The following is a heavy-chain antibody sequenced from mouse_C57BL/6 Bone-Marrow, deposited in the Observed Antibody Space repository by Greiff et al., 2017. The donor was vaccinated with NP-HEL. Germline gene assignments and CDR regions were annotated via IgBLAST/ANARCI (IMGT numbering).Heavy chain of an antibody. D-gene: IGHD2-10*02. CDR1: GFSLTSYG. J-gene: IGHJ3*01. V-gene: IGHV2-2*01. CDR2: IWSGGST. CDR3: ARPVYGAWFAY. Sequence: QVQLKQSGPGLVQPSQSLSITCTVSGFSLTSYGVHWVRQSPGKGLEWLGVIWSGGSTDYNAAFISRLSISKDNSKSQVFFKMNSRQADDTAIYYCARPVYGAWFAYWGQGTLVTVSA.